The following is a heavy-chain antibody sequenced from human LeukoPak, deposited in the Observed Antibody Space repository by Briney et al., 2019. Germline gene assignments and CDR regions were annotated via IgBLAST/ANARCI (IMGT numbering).Heavy chain of an antibody. CDR2: INPNSGST. D-gene: IGHD2-2*01. J-gene: IGHJ4*02. V-gene: IGHV1-2*02. Sequence: ASVKVSCKASGYTFTGYYMHWVRQAPGQGLEWMGWINPNSGSTNYAQKFQGRVTMTRDTSISTAYMELSRLRSDDTAVYYCAKISRPWDYFDYWGQGTLVTVSS. CDR3: AKISRPWDYFDY. CDR1: GYTFTGYY.